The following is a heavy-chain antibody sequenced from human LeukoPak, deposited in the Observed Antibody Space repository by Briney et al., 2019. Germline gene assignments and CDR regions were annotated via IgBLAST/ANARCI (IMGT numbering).Heavy chain of an antibody. CDR2: ITYNGGST. CDR3: VKDGGMATIFDF. J-gene: IGHJ4*02. CDR1: GFTFSTSA. D-gene: IGHD5-24*01. Sequence: QAAGPLRLSCSASGFTFSTSAMHWVRQAPGKGLEYVSFITYNGGSTYNADSVKGRFTISRDNSRNSLYLQMSSLRAEDTAVYHCVKDGGMATIFDFWGQGTLVTVSS. V-gene: IGHV3-64D*09.